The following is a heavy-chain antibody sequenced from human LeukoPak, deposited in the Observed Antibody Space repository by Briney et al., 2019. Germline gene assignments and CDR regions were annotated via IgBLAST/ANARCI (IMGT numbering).Heavy chain of an antibody. CDR2: INHSGST. CDR3: ARHAGVGYCSGGSCYLSWFDP. J-gene: IGHJ5*02. D-gene: IGHD2-15*01. V-gene: IGHV4-34*01. CDR1: GGSFSGYY. Sequence: SETLSLTCAVYGGSFSGYYWSWIRQPPGKGLEWIGKINHSGSTNYNPSLKSRVTISVDTSKNQFSLKLSSVTAADTAVYYCARHAGVGYCSGGSCYLSWFDPWGQGTLVTVSS.